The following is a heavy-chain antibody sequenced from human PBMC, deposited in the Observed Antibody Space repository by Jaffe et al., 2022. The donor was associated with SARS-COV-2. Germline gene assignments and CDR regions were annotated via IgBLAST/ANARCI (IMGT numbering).Heavy chain of an antibody. CDR1: GGSISSGSYY. D-gene: IGHD1-26*01. J-gene: IGHJ2*01. Sequence: QVQLQESGPGLVKPSQTLSLTCTVSGGSISSGSYYWSWIRQPAGKGLEWIGRIYTSGSTNYNPSLKSRVTISVDTSKNQFSLKLSSVTAADTAVYYCARLIVGASRGWYFDLWGRGTLVTVSS. CDR3: ARLIVGASRGWYFDL. V-gene: IGHV4-61*02. CDR2: IYTSGST.